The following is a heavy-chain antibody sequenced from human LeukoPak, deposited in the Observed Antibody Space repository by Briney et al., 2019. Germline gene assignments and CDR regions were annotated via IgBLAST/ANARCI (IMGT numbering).Heavy chain of an antibody. CDR3: AKFLGYYYDSSGYYLY. CDR1: GFTFNSYA. D-gene: IGHD3-22*01. Sequence: PGRSLRLSCAASGFTFNSYAMHWVRQAPGKGLEWVAVISSDGGNNYYADSVKGRFTISRDNSKNTLYLQMNSLRAEDTAVYYCAKFLGYYYDSSGYYLYWGQGTLVTVSS. CDR2: ISSDGGNN. V-gene: IGHV3-30-3*01. J-gene: IGHJ4*02.